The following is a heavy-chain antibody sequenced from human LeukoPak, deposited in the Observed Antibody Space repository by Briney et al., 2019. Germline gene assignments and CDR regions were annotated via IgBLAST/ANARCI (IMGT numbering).Heavy chain of an antibody. Sequence: GESLKISCATSGYNFPRHWIGWVRQLPVKGLEYVGGIFPDDSDTRYSPSSEGHVTISADTSINTAYLQWRSLQASDTAMYFCASRVGVAGTFDAFDLWGQGTMVTVSS. CDR2: IFPDDSDT. CDR3: ASRVGVAGTFDAFDL. V-gene: IGHV5-51*01. J-gene: IGHJ3*01. CDR1: GYNFPRHW. D-gene: IGHD6-19*01.